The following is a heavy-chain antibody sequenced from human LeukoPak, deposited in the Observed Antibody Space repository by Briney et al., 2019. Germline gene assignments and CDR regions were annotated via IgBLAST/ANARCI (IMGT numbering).Heavy chain of an antibody. CDR1: GFTFSNHW. D-gene: IGHD3-10*01. Sequence: PGGSLRLSCAASGFTFSNHWMSWVRQAPGKGLQWVANIKQDGSEKNYVDSVKGRFTISRDNANNSLYLQMNSLRAEDTAVYYCARGSGSYFYFWGQGTLVTVSS. CDR2: IKQDGSEK. J-gene: IGHJ4*02. CDR3: ARGSGSYFYF. V-gene: IGHV3-7*05.